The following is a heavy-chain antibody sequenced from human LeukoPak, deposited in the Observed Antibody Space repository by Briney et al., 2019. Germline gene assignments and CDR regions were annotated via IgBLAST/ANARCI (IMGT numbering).Heavy chain of an antibody. V-gene: IGHV1-18*04. Sequence: ASVKVSCKASGYTFTSYGISWVRQAPGQGLEWMGWISVYNGNTNYAQKLQGRVTMTTDTSTSTAYMELRSLRSDDTAVYYCARLRDIVVVPAAFLDYWGQGTLVTVSS. CDR3: ARLRDIVVVPAAFLDY. CDR1: GYTFTSYG. D-gene: IGHD2-2*01. CDR2: ISVYNGNT. J-gene: IGHJ4*02.